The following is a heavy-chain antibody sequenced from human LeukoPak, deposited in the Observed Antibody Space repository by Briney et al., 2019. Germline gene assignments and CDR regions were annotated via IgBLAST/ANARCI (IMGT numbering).Heavy chain of an antibody. CDR2: MNPNSGNT. J-gene: IGHJ6*02. Sequence: ASVKVSCKASGYTFTSYDINWVRQATGQGLEWMGWMNPNSGNTGYAQKFQGRVTMTRNTSISTAYMELSSLRSEDTAVYYCARNLAVEMATIPNYYYYYGMDVWGQGTTVTVSS. V-gene: IGHV1-8*01. CDR1: GYTFTSYD. CDR3: ARNLAVEMATIPNYYYYYGMDV. D-gene: IGHD5-24*01.